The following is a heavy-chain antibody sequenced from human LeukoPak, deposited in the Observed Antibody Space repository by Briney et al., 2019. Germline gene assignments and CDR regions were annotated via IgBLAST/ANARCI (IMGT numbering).Heavy chain of an antibody. CDR3: ARAPLSSTFDY. D-gene: IGHD2-2*01. CDR1: GGSISSYY. J-gene: IGHJ4*02. Sequence: SETLSLTCTVSGGSISSYYWSWIPQPPGKGLEWIGYIYYSGSTNYNPSLKSRVTISVDTSKNQFSLKLSSVTAADTAVYYCARAPLSSTFDYWGQGTLVTVSS. V-gene: IGHV4-59*01. CDR2: IYYSGST.